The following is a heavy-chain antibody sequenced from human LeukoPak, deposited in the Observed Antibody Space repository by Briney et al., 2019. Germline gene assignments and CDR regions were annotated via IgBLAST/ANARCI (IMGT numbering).Heavy chain of an antibody. CDR3: ASQERGSGSYGRRGYYYYMDV. J-gene: IGHJ6*03. V-gene: IGHV1-46*03. D-gene: IGHD3-10*01. Sequence: ASVKVSCKASGYTFTSYYMHWVRQAPGQGLEGMGIINPSGGSTSYAQKFQGRVTMTRDTSTITVYMELSSLRSEDTAVYYCASQERGSGSYGRRGYYYYMDVWGKGTTVTVSS. CDR2: INPSGGST. CDR1: GYTFTSYY.